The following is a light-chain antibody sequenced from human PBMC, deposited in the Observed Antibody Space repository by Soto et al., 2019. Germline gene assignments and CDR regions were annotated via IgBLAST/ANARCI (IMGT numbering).Light chain of an antibody. CDR3: QQYDTIPIT. V-gene: IGKV4-1*01. J-gene: IGKJ5*01. Sequence: DIVMTQSPDSLAVSLGERATINCKSSQSVLYTSNNKNYLAWYRQRPGQPPKLLLYWASTRASGFPDRFSGSGSGTDFTLPISNLQAEDLAVYYCQQYDTIPITFGQGTRLEIK. CDR1: QSVLYTSNNKNY. CDR2: WAS.